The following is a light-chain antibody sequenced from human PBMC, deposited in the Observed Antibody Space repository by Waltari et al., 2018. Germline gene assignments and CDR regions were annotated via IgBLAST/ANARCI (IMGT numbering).Light chain of an antibody. V-gene: IGLV2-8*01. J-gene: IGLJ3*02. CDR3: SSYAGSKFWV. CDR2: EVS. Sequence: QSALTQPPPASGSPGQPVTISCTGTSSAVGGYTYVSWSQQRPGKAPKVMIYEVSKRPSGVPDRFSGSKSGNTASLIVSGLQAEDEADYYCSSYAGSKFWVFGGGTKLTVL. CDR1: SSAVGGYTY.